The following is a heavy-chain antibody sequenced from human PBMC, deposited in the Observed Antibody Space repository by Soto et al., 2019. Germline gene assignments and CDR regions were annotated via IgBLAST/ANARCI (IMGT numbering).Heavy chain of an antibody. CDR1: GCNFTAFW. CDR3: ARVHKNWFDS. V-gene: IGHV5-10-1*01. J-gene: IGHJ5*01. CDR2: IDPSDSYT. Sequence: GESLKISCKASGCNFTAFWIHLVRQMPGKGLEWLGKIDPSDSYTNYSPSFEGHVTISTDNSITTAYLQWSSLRASDTALYFCARVHKNWFDSWAQGTMVTVSS.